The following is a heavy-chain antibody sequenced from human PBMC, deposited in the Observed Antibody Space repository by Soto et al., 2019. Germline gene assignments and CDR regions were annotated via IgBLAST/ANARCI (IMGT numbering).Heavy chain of an antibody. CDR1: GFTFSSYG. CDR3: AKDLGSCGSGSIYYYGMDV. J-gene: IGHJ6*02. D-gene: IGHD3-10*01. Sequence: GGSLRLSCAASGFTFSSYGMHWVRQAPGKGLEWVAVISYDGSNKYYADSVKGRFTISRDNSKNTLYLQMNSLRAEDTAVYYCAKDLGSCGSGSIYYYGMDVWGQGTTVTVSS. V-gene: IGHV3-30*18. CDR2: ISYDGSNK.